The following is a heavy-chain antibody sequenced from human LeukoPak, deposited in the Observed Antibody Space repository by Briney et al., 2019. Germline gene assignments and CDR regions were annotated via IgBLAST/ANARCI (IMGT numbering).Heavy chain of an antibody. Sequence: SETLSLTCAVYGGSFSGYYWGWIGQPPGKGMDWIGEINHSGSTNYNPSLKSRVTISVDTSKNQFSLKLSSVTAADTSFFYAADGIRYFNNGFDYWGQGTLVTVSS. CDR2: INHSGST. J-gene: IGHJ4*02. D-gene: IGHD3-9*01. CDR1: GGSFSGYY. CDR3: ADGIRYFNNGFDY. V-gene: IGHV4-34*01.